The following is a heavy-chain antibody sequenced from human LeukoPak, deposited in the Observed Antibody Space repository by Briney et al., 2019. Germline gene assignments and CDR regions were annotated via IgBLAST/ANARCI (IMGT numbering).Heavy chain of an antibody. CDR2: ILYSGTTT. V-gene: IGHV4-59*01. Sequence: PSETQSLTCTVSGGSISPYYWSWIRQTPGKGLEWIGYILYSGTTTNYNPSLKSRVTISVDTSKNQFSLKLSSVTAADTAVYYCARVGDWNDLVYWGQGTLDTVSS. CDR3: ARVGDWNDLVY. CDR1: GGSISPYY. J-gene: IGHJ4*02. D-gene: IGHD1-1*01.